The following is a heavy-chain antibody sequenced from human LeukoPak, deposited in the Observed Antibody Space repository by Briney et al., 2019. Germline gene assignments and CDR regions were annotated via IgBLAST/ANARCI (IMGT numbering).Heavy chain of an antibody. D-gene: IGHD2-2*01. J-gene: IGHJ4*02. V-gene: IGHV1-2*06. CDR2: FNPNSGGT. CDR3: ARGGLSSTSRFIDY. Sequence: ASVKVSCKASGYTFTDYYMQWVRQAPGQGLEWMGRFNPNSGGTNYAQKFQGRVTMTRDTSISTAYMELSRLRSDDTAVYYCARGGLSSTSRFIDYWGQGTLVTVPS. CDR1: GYTFTDYY.